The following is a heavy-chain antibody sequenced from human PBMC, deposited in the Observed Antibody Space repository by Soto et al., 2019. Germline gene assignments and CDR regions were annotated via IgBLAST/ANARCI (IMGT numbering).Heavy chain of an antibody. V-gene: IGHV4-30-2*01. CDR2: IYHSGST. J-gene: IGHJ4*02. Sequence: SETLSLTCAVSGGSISSGGYSWSWIRQPPGKGLEWIGYIYHSGSTYYNPSLKSRVTISVDRSKNQFSLKLSSVTAADTAVYYCARDPDSSGWYGGFDYWGPGTLVTVSS. D-gene: IGHD6-19*01. CDR3: ARDPDSSGWYGGFDY. CDR1: GGSISSGGYS.